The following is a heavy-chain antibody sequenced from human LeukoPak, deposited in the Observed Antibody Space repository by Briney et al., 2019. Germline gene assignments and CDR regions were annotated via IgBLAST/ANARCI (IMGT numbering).Heavy chain of an antibody. CDR1: GFTFSSYV. D-gene: IGHD5-24*01. J-gene: IGHJ4*02. V-gene: IGHV3-23*01. CDR3: AKTRVGFNILEY. Sequence: PGGSLRLSCATSGFTFSSYVMTWVRLAPGKGLEWVSGITSGADRTDYADSVKGRFSISRDNSKNTLYLQMNSLRADDSALYYCAKTRVGFNILEYWGQGTLVTVSS. CDR2: ITSGADRT.